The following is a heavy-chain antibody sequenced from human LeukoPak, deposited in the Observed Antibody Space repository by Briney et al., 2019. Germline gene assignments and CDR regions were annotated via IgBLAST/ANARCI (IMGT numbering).Heavy chain of an antibody. CDR3: ARETVIIKFFDY. CDR2: IYYSGST. CDR1: GGSISSGDYY. V-gene: IGHV4-30-4*01. J-gene: IGHJ4*02. Sequence: SETLSLTCTVSGGSISSGDYYWSWIRQPPGKGLEWIGYIYYSGSTYYNPSLKSRVTISVDTSKNQFSLKLSSVTAADTAVYYCARETVIIKFFDYWGQGTQVTVSS. D-gene: IGHD3-3*01.